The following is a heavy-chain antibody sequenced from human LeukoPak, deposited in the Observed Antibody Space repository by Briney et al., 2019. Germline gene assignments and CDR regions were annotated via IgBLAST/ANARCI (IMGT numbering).Heavy chain of an antibody. CDR2: ISQSGFT. D-gene: IGHD2-15*01. CDR3: ASPPGVVVVAATRGPYYFDY. CDR1: GGSISSGGYY. J-gene: IGHJ4*02. Sequence: PSETLSLTCTVSGGSISSGGYYWSWIRQHPGKGLEWVGCISQSGFTYYNPSLQSRVTISVDRSKNQFSLNLTSVTAADTAVYYCASPPGVVVVAATRGPYYFDYWGQGTLVTVSS. V-gene: IGHV4-31*03.